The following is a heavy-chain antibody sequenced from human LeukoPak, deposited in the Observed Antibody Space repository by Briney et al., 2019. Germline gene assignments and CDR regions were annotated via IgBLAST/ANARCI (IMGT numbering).Heavy chain of an antibody. D-gene: IGHD2-15*01. V-gene: IGHV7-4-1*02. CDR1: GYTFTSYA. CDR3: ARGVTGLGYCSGGSCSEPLNY. Sequence: ASVKVSCKASGYTFTSYAMNWVRQAPGQGLEWMGWINTNTGNPTYAQGFTGRFVFSLDTSVSTAYLQISSLKAEDTAVYYCARGVTGLGYCSGGSCSEPLNYWGQGTLVTVSS. CDR2: INTNTGNP. J-gene: IGHJ4*02.